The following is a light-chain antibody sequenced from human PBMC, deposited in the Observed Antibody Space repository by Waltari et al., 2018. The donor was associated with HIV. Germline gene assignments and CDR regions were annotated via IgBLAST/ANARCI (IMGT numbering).Light chain of an antibody. V-gene: IGKV3-11*01. CDR1: QNVTNY. J-gene: IGKJ1*01. Sequence: EIELTQSPATLSLSPGDRATLSCRASQNVTNYIAWYQQKPGQAPRLLIYGASNRATGIPARFSGSASGTDLNLTISSLEPEDFAVYYCQQYGSSLWTFGQGTKVEVK. CDR3: QQYGSSLWT. CDR2: GAS.